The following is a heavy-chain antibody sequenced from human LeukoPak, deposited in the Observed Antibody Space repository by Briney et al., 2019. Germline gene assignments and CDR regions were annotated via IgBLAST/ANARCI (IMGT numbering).Heavy chain of an antibody. CDR2: INPSGGST. J-gene: IGHJ3*01. Sequence: ASVKVSCKASGYTFTNFYMHWVRQAPGQGLEWMGIINPSGGSTTYAQKFQGRVTMTRDMSTSTVYMELSSLKSEDTAMYSCARGLAAAGPGAFDVWGQGTMVTVSS. V-gene: IGHV1-46*01. CDR1: GYTFTNFY. D-gene: IGHD6-13*01. CDR3: ARGLAAAGPGAFDV.